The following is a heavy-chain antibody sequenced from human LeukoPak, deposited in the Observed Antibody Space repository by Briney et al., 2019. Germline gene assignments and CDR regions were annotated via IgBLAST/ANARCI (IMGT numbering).Heavy chain of an antibody. V-gene: IGHV3-7*03. D-gene: IGHD6-13*01. CDR3: ARVPNYSYSSSWYVDY. J-gene: IGHJ4*02. Sequence: GGSLRLSCAASGFTVSSKYMSWVRQAPGKGLEWVANIKQDGSEKYYVDSVKGRFTISRDNAKNSLYLQMNSLRAEDTAVYHCARVPNYSYSSSWYVDYWGQGTLVTVSS. CDR1: GFTVSSKY. CDR2: IKQDGSEK.